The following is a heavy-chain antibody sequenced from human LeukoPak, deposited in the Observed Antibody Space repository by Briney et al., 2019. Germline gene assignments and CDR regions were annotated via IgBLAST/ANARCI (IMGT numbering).Heavy chain of an antibody. J-gene: IGHJ6*03. CDR3: AKGWSTYYYYYYMDV. CDR2: ISGSGGST. D-gene: IGHD5/OR15-5a*01. CDR1: GFTSSSYA. Sequence: GGSLRLSCAASGFTSSSYAMSWVRQAPGKGLEWVSAISGSGGSTYYADSVKGRFTISRDNSKNTLYLQMNSLRAEDTAVYYCAKGWSTYYYYYYMDVWGKGTTVTVSS. V-gene: IGHV3-23*01.